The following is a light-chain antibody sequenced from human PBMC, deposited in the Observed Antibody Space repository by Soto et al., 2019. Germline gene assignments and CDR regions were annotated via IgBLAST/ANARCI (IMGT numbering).Light chain of an antibody. J-gene: IGKJ1*01. CDR2: KAC. CDR3: QQYISYPWT. V-gene: IGKV1-5*03. CDR1: QSISSW. Sequence: DTQMTESASTLSASVGDRVTIICRASQSISSWLAWYQQKPGKAPKLLIYKACSLESGVPSRFSGSGSGTEYTITISSLQEDDGATYDGQQYISYPWTFGQGSKVDIK.